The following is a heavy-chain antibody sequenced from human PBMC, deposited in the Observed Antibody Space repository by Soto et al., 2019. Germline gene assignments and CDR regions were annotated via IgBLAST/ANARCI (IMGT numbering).Heavy chain of an antibody. CDR2: INHSGST. CDR1: GGSFSGYY. D-gene: IGHD2-2*01. CDR3: ARRSAGYCSSTSCYRNYYYYMDV. J-gene: IGHJ6*03. Sequence: SETLSLTCAVYGGSFSGYYWSWIRQPPGKGLEWIGEINHSGSTNYNPSLKSRVTISVDTSKNQFSLKLSSVTAADTAVYYCARRSAGYCSSTSCYRNYYYYMDVWGKGTTVTVSS. V-gene: IGHV4-34*01.